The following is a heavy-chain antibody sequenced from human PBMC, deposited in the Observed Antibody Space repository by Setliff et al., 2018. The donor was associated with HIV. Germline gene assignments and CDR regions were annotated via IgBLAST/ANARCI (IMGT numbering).Heavy chain of an antibody. J-gene: IGHJ4*02. CDR2: INHSGST. D-gene: IGHD3-22*01. V-gene: IGHV4-34*01. CDR1: GGSFSGYY. Sequence: PSETLSLTCAVYGGSFSGYYWSWIRQPPGKGLEWIGEINHSGSTNYNPSLKSRVTISVDKSKSQFSLKLNSVTAADTAVYYCGGNGYYSIDYWGQGHRVTVSS. CDR3: GGNGYYSIDY.